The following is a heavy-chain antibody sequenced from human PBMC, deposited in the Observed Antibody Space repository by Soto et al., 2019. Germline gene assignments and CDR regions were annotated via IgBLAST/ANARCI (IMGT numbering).Heavy chain of an antibody. V-gene: IGHV3-15*07. CDR2: IKSKTDGGTT. Sequence: GGSLRLSCAASGFTFSNAWMNWVRQAPGKGLEWVGRIKSKTDGGTTDYAAPVKGRFTISRDDSKNTLYLQMNSLKTEDTAVYYCVRILQYFGAPRAYFDLWGRGTLVTVSS. CDR1: GFTFSNAW. J-gene: IGHJ2*01. CDR3: VRILQYFGAPRAYFDL. D-gene: IGHD3-10*01.